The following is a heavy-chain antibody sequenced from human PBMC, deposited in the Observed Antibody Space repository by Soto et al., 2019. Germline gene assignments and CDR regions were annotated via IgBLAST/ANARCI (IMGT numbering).Heavy chain of an antibody. Sequence: QVQLVQSGAEVRKPGSSVEVSCMASGSTFSSYTVNWVRQAPGQGLEWIGRIIPVLGVTHYARRFQGRVTITEGSSSKTAYMELTILTSEDTAVYYCASRRYCGVGCDNKCYYGMDVWGQGTMVTVSS. CDR3: ASRRYCGVGCDNKCYYGMDV. CDR2: IIPVLGVT. D-gene: IGHD2-21*02. J-gene: IGHJ6*02. CDR1: GSTFSSYT. V-gene: IGHV1-69*02.